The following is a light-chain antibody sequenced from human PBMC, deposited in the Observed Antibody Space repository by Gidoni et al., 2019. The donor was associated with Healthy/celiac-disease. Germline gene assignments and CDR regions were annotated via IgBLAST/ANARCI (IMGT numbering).Light chain of an antibody. Sequence: EIVLTQSPGTLSLSPGERATLSCRASQSVSSSYLAWYQQKPGQAPRLLIYGASSRATGIPDRFSGSGSGTDFTLTISRLEPEDFAVYYCQQYGSSPHTFXPXTKVXIK. CDR3: QQYGSSPHT. CDR1: QSVSSSY. V-gene: IGKV3-20*01. CDR2: GAS. J-gene: IGKJ3*01.